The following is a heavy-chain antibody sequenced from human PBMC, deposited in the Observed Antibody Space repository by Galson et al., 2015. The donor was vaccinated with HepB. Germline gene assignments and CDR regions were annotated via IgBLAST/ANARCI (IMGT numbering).Heavy chain of an antibody. V-gene: IGHV3-11*01. D-gene: IGHD1-1*01. J-gene: IGHJ3*01. CDR2: VSSSGSTI. Sequence: SLRLSCAASGFTFSDYFMSWIRQAPGKGLEWVSYVSSSGSTIDYADSVKGRFTISRDNAKNLLDLQMNSLRAEDTAVYYCVGGTSSGRGFAVWGQGTMVTVSS. CDR1: GFTFSDYF. CDR3: VGGTSSGRGFAV.